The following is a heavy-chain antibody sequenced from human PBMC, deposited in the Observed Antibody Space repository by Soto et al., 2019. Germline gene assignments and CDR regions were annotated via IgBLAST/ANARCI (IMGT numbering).Heavy chain of an antibody. J-gene: IGHJ6*02. CDR2: XSYDGTNK. V-gene: IGHV3-30*03. Sequence: QVQLVESGGGEVQPGRSLTISCAASGFTFSTYGMHWVRQTPGKGLEWVAVXSYDGTNKFYSDSVKGRFTISRDNFKXXXXXXXXXXXXXXXXXXXXXXXXXXXXXXXXXXXGMDVWGLGTRVTVSS. CDR3: XXXXXXXXXXXXXXXGMDV. CDR1: GFTFSTYG.